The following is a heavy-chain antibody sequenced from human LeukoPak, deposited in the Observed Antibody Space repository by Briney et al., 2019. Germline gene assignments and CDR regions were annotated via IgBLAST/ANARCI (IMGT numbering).Heavy chain of an antibody. V-gene: IGHV3-30*18. J-gene: IGHJ4*02. Sequence: GGSLRLSCAASGFTFSSYGMHWVRQAPGKGLEWVAVISYDGSNKYYADSVKGRFTISRDNSKNTLYLQMNSLRVEDTALYYCAKEAIRGRRLVGFDYWGQGTLVTVSS. CDR2: ISYDGSNK. D-gene: IGHD6-19*01. CDR1: GFTFSSYG. CDR3: AKEAIRGRRLVGFDY.